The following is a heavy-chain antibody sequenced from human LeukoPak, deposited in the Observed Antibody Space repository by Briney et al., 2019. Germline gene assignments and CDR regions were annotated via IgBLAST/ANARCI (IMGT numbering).Heavy chain of an antibody. J-gene: IGHJ5*02. CDR3: AREGFGEGWFDP. CDR2: ISYDGSNK. V-gene: IGHV3-30*01. D-gene: IGHD3-10*01. CDR1: GFTFSSYA. Sequence: PGRSLRLSCAASGFTFSSYAMHWVRQAPGKGLEWVAVISYDGSNKYYADPVKGRFTISRDNSKNTLYLQMNSLRAEDTAVYYCAREGFGEGWFDPWGQGTLVTVSS.